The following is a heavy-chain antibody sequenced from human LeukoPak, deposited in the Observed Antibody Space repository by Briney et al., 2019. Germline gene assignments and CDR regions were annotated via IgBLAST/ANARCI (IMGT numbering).Heavy chain of an antibody. J-gene: IGHJ6*02. CDR3: ARGLAVAGNCMDV. CDR2: ISSSSSYI. V-gene: IGHV3-21*01. CDR1: GFXFSSYS. Sequence: GGSLRLSCAASGFXFSSYSMNWVRQAPGKGLEWVSSISSSSSYIYYADSVKGRFTISRDNAKNSLYLQMNSLRAEDTAVYYCARGLAVAGNCMDVWGQGTTVTVSS. D-gene: IGHD6-19*01.